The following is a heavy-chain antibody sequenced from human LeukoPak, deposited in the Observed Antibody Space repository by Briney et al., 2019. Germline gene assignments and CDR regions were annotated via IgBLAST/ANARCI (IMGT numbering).Heavy chain of an antibody. CDR1: GFTFSSYA. J-gene: IGHJ4*02. V-gene: IGHV3-64*01. D-gene: IGHD6-19*01. Sequence: PGGSLRLSCAASGFTFSSYAMHWVRQAPGKGLEYVSAISSNGGSTYYANSVKGRFTISRDNSKNTLYLQTGSLRAEDMAVYYCARGSIAVAGTVDYWGQGTLVTVSS. CDR3: ARGSIAVAGTVDY. CDR2: ISSNGGST.